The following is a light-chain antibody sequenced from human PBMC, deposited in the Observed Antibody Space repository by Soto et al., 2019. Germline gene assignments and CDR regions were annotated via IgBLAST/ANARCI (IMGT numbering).Light chain of an antibody. J-gene: IGKJ2*01. Sequence: EIVLTQSPGTLSLSPGERATLSCRASQSVSRSYLAWYQQKPGQAPRLLIYGASTTATGIPDRFSGSGSGTDFTLTISRLEPEDFAAYYCQQYGSSPPYTFGQGTKLEIK. CDR3: QQYGSSPPYT. CDR2: GAS. CDR1: QSVSRSY. V-gene: IGKV3-20*01.